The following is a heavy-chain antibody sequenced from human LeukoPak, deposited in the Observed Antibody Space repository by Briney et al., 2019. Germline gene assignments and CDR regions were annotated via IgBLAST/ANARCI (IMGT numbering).Heavy chain of an antibody. CDR2: MNPNSGNT. J-gene: IGHJ3*02. CDR1: GYTFTSYD. Sequence: GASVKVSCKASGYTFTSYDINWVRQATGQGLEWMGWMNPNSGNTGYVQKFQGRVTITRNTSISTAYMELSSLRSEDTAVYYCARGVFVPAANAFDIWGQGTMVTVSS. D-gene: IGHD2-2*01. V-gene: IGHV1-8*03. CDR3: ARGVFVPAANAFDI.